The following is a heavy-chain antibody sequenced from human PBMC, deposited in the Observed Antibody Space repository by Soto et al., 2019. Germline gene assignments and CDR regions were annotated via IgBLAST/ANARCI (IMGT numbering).Heavy chain of an antibody. Sequence: QVQLQESGPGLVKPSETLSLTCTVSGGSISSYYWSWIRQPPGKGLEWIGYIYYSGSTNYNPSLKSRVTISVDTSKNQFSLKLSSVTAADTAVYYCARQRSGSRPHFDYWGQGTLVTVSS. J-gene: IGHJ4*02. D-gene: IGHD3-22*01. V-gene: IGHV4-59*01. CDR2: IYYSGST. CDR3: ARQRSGSRPHFDY. CDR1: GGSISSYY.